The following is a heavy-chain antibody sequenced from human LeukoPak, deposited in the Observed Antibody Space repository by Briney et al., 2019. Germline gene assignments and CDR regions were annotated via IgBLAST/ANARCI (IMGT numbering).Heavy chain of an antibody. CDR2: ISSGTTHI. CDR1: GFTFSTYT. D-gene: IGHD6-13*01. V-gene: IGHV3-21*01. J-gene: IGHJ5*02. CDR3: ARGNLGSSWSAGWFDP. Sequence: GGSLRLSCTASGFTFSTYTMNWVRQAPGKGLEWVSSISSGTTHIYYADSMKGRFTVFRDNAKNSLYLQMNSLRTEDTALYYCARGNLGSSWSAGWFDPWGQGTLVTVSS.